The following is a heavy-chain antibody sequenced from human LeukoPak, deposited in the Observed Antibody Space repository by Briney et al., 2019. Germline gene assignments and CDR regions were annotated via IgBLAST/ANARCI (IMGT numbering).Heavy chain of an antibody. CDR2: INHSGST. CDR3: ARGRGFGVFGWLDP. J-gene: IGHJ5*02. Sequence: SETLSLTCAVYGGSFSGYYWSWIRQAPGKGLEWIGEINHSGSTNYNRSLKSRVHIPVDQCKNHSSPKMSSVTAPDPAVYYCARGRGFGVFGWLDPWPQGT. CDR1: GGSFSGYY. V-gene: IGHV4-34*01. D-gene: IGHD3-10*01.